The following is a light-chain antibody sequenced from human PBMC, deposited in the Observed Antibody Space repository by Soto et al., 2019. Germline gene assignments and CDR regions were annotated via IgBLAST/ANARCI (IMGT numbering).Light chain of an antibody. V-gene: IGKV3-20*01. Sequence: EIVLTQSPGTLSLSPGDRATLSCRASQSVSSSYLAWYQQKHGQVPRLLIYGASSRATGIPDRFSGSGSGTDFSLTISRLEPEDFAVYYCQQYGRTPWTFGQGTKWIS. J-gene: IGKJ1*01. CDR2: GAS. CDR1: QSVSSSY. CDR3: QQYGRTPWT.